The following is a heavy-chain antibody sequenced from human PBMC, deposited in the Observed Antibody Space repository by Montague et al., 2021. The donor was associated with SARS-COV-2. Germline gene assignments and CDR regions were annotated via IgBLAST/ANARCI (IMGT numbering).Heavy chain of an antibody. CDR3: ARDKVYGSGRGPREGRYYYYYYGMDV. Sequence: TLSLTCTVPGGSISSGGYYWSWIRQHPGKGLEWIEYIYYSGSTYYNPSLKSRVTISVDTSKNQFSLKLSSVTAADTAVYYCARDKVYGSGRGPREGRYYYYYYGMDVWGQGTTVTVSS. V-gene: IGHV4-31*03. CDR2: IYYSGST. J-gene: IGHJ6*02. D-gene: IGHD3-10*01. CDR1: GGSISSGGYY.